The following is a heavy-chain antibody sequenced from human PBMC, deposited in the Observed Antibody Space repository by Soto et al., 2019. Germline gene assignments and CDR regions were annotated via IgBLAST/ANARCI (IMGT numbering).Heavy chain of an antibody. D-gene: IGHD2-15*01. J-gene: IGHJ3*02. Sequence: LRLSCAASGFTVSRNYMSWVRQAPGKGLEWVSVIYSGGSTYHADSAKGRFTISRDNSKNTLFLQMTSLRAEDTAVYYCARDLIGPFAFDIWGQGTMVTVSS. CDR2: IYSGGST. V-gene: IGHV3-53*01. CDR1: GFTVSRNY. CDR3: ARDLIGPFAFDI.